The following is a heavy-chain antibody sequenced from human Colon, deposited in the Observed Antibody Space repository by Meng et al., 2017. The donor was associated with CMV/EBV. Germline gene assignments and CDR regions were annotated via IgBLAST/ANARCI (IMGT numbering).Heavy chain of an antibody. Sequence: TVSGGSISSYYWSWIRQPAGKGLEWIGRIYTSGSTNYNPSLKSRVTMSVDTSKNQFSLKLSSVTAADTAVYYCARETTGTTAGRWFDPWGQGTLVTVSS. J-gene: IGHJ5*02. CDR1: GGSISSYY. V-gene: IGHV4-4*07. CDR3: ARETTGTTAGRWFDP. D-gene: IGHD1-7*01. CDR2: IYTSGST.